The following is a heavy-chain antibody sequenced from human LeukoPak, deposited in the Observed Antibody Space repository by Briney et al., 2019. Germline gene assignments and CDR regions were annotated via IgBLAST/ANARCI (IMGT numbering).Heavy chain of an antibody. D-gene: IGHD2-2*02. Sequence: GGSLRLSCAASGFTFSSYSMNWVRQAPGRGLEWVSYIGSSSSTIYHADSVKGRFTISRDNAKNSLYLQVNSLRAEDTAVYYCARASYCSSITCYTAFDYWGQGTLVTVSS. CDR2: IGSSSSTI. V-gene: IGHV3-48*01. J-gene: IGHJ4*02. CDR3: ARASYCSSITCYTAFDY. CDR1: GFTFSSYS.